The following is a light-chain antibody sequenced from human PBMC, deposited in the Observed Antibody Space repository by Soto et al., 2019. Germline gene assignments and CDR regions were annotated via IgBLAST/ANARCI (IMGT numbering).Light chain of an antibody. CDR3: QSYDSSLSGCV. CDR2: GNS. CDR1: SSNIGAGYD. V-gene: IGLV1-40*01. J-gene: IGLJ1*01. Sequence: QSVLTLPPSVSGAPGQRVTISCTGSSSNIGAGYDVHWYQQLPGTAPKLLIYGNSNRPSGVPDRFSGSKSGTSASLAITGLQAEDEADYYCQSYDSSLSGCVFGTGTKVTVL.